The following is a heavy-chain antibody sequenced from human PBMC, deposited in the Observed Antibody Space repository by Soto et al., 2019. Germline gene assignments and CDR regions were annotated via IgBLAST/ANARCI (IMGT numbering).Heavy chain of an antibody. Sequence: SETLSLTCTVSGGSISSGGYYWSWIRQHPGKGLEWIGYIYYSGSTNYNPSLKSRVTISVDTSKNQFSLKLSSVTAADTAVYYCARVSSSWGLVNYFDYWGQGTLVSVSS. CDR3: ARVSSSWGLVNYFDY. CDR2: IYYSGST. D-gene: IGHD6-13*01. CDR1: GGSISSGGYY. J-gene: IGHJ4*02. V-gene: IGHV4-61*08.